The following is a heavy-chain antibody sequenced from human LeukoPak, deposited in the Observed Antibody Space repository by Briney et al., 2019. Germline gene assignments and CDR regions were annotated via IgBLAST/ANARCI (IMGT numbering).Heavy chain of an antibody. J-gene: IGHJ4*02. CDR3: AKEHILTGYSDY. V-gene: IGHV3-23*01. CDR1: GFTFSSYA. CDR2: ISADGRST. D-gene: IGHD3-9*01. Sequence: GGSLRLSCAASGFTFSSYAMSWVRQAPGKGLEWVSPISADGRSTYYADSVQGRFTISRDNSKNTLYLQMNSLRAEDTAVYYCAKEHILTGYSDYWGRGTLVTVSS.